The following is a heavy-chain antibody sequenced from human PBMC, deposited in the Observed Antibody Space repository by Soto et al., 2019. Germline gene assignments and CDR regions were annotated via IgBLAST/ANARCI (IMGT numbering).Heavy chain of an antibody. CDR2: IIPIFGTA. CDR1: GGTFSSYA. V-gene: IGHV1-69*01. Sequence: QVQLVQSGAEVKKPGSSVKVSCKASGGTFSSYAISWVRQAPGQGLEWMGGIIPIFGTANYAQKFQGRVTITADESTSTAYMERSSLRSEDTAVYYCAQDSSGYYLRAHYYYGMDVWGQGTTVTVSS. CDR3: AQDSSGYYLRAHYYYGMDV. J-gene: IGHJ6*02. D-gene: IGHD3-22*01.